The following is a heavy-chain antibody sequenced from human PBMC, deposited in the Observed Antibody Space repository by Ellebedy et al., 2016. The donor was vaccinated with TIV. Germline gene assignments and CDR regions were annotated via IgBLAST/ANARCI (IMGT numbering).Heavy chain of an antibody. CDR2: ISCSGITI. V-gene: IGHV3-48*01. J-gene: IGHJ6*02. CDR3: AKASAYTSGWPSLKYYYGIDV. Sequence: PGGSLRLSCVASGFTFSSYTMNWVRQAPGKGLEWVSHISCSGITIYYADPVKGRFTISRDNSKNTLYLQMNNLRAEDTAMYSCAKASAYTSGWPSLKYYYGIDVWGQGTTVTVSS. CDR1: GFTFSSYT. D-gene: IGHD6-19*01.